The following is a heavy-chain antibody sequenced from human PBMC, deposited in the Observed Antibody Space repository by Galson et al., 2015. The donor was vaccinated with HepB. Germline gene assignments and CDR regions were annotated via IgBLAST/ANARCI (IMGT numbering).Heavy chain of an antibody. CDR2: TSYDGSNK. Sequence: SLRLSCAASGFTFSMYGMLWVRQAPGTGLVWVAVTSYDGSNKYYGDSAKGRFTISRDNSKSTLYLQMDCLRAEDTALYYCAKAGDCSGGSCSYYYYYYMDVWGKGTTVTVS. V-gene: IGHV3-30*18. D-gene: IGHD2-15*01. J-gene: IGHJ6*03. CDR3: AKAGDCSGGSCSYYYYYYMDV. CDR1: GFTFSMYG.